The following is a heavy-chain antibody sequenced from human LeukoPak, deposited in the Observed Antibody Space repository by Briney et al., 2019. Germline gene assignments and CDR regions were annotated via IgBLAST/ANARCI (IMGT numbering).Heavy chain of an antibody. V-gene: IGHV1-69*13. CDR3: ARGGDEYYIRPTVDC. CDR2: IIPIFGTA. Sequence: SVKVSCKASGGTFSSYAISWVRQAPGQGLEWMGGIIPIFGTANYAQKFQGRVTITADESTSTAYMELSSLRSEDTAVYYCARGGDEYYIRPTVDCWGQGTLVTVSS. D-gene: IGHD3-10*01. CDR1: GGTFSSYA. J-gene: IGHJ4*02.